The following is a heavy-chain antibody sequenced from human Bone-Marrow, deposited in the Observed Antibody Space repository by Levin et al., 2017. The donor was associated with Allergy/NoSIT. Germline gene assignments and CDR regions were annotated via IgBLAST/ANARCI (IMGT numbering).Heavy chain of an antibody. CDR3: ARETVDTAMGVYYGMDV. J-gene: IGHJ6*02. D-gene: IGHD5-18*01. V-gene: IGHV3-7*01. CDR2: IKQDGSEK. CDR1: GFTFSSYW. Sequence: GESLKISCAASGFTFSSYWMSWVRQAPGKGLEWVANIKQDGSEKYYVDSVKGRFTISRDNAKNSLYLQMNSLRAEDTAVYYCARETVDTAMGVYYGMDVWGQGTTVTVSS.